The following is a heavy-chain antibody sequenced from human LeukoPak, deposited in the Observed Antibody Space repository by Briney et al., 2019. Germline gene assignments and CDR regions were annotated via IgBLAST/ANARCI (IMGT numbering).Heavy chain of an antibody. J-gene: IGHJ4*02. V-gene: IGHV4-34*01. Sequence: TPSETLSPTCAVYGGSFSGYYWSWIRQPPGKGLEWIGEINHSGSTNYNPSLKSRVTISVDTSKNQFSLKLSSVTAADTAVYYCARFRDYYDSSGYYCGFDYWGQGTLVTVSS. CDR1: GGSFSGYY. CDR3: ARFRDYYDSSGYYCGFDY. D-gene: IGHD3-22*01. CDR2: INHSGST.